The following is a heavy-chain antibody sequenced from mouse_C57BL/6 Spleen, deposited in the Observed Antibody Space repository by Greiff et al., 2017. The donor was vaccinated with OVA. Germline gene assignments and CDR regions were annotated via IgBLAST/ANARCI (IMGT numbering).Heavy chain of an antibody. Sequence: EVQLQQSGPELVKPGASVKISCKASGYTFTDYYMNWVKQSHGKSLEWIGDINPNNGGTSYNQKFKGKATLTVDKSSSTAYMELRSLTSEDSAVYYCARDYYDYESDYWGQGTTLTVSS. D-gene: IGHD2-4*01. J-gene: IGHJ2*01. CDR1: GYTFTDYY. CDR2: INPNNGGT. CDR3: ARDYYDYESDY. V-gene: IGHV1-26*01.